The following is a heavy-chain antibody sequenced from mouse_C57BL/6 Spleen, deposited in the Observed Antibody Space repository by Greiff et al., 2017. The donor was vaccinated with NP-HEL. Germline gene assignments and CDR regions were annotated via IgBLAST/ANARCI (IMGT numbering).Heavy chain of an antibody. D-gene: IGHD2-1*01. CDR2: IYPGDGDT. V-gene: IGHV1-80*01. CDR3: AGDGNYVYAMDY. J-gene: IGHJ4*01. Sequence: QVQLKESGAELVKPGASVKISCKASGYAFSSYWMNWVKQRPGKGLEWIGQIYPGDGDTNYNGKFKGKATLTADKSSSTAYMQLSSLTSEDSAVYFCAGDGNYVYAMDYWGQGTSVTVSS. CDR1: GYAFSSYW.